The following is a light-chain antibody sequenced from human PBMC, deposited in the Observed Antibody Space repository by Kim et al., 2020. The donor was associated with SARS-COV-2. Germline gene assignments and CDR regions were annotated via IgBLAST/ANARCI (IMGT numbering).Light chain of an antibody. CDR2: GAS. J-gene: IGKJ1*01. V-gene: IGKV3-20*01. Sequence: APGERATPSCRASQTVSNTYLAWYRQKPGQTPRLVMYGASNRATGISDRFSGSASGTDFTLIINRLEPEDFAVYYCQQYGSAPWTFGQGTKVDIK. CDR3: QQYGSAPWT. CDR1: QTVSNTY.